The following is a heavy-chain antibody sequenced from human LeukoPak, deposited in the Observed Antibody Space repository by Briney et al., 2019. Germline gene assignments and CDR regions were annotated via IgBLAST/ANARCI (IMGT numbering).Heavy chain of an antibody. Sequence: SETLSLTCTVSGVSISSSSYYWGWIRQPPGKGLEWIGSIYYSGSTYYNPSLKSRVTISVDTSKNQFSLKLSSVTAADTAVYYCARHPVGASGYYFDYWGQGTLVTVSS. CDR2: IYYSGST. D-gene: IGHD1-26*01. V-gene: IGHV4-39*01. CDR3: ARHPVGASGYYFDY. CDR1: GVSISSSSYY. J-gene: IGHJ4*02.